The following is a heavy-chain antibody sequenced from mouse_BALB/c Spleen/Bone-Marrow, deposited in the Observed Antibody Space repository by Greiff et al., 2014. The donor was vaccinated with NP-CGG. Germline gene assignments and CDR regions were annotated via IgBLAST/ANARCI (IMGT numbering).Heavy chain of an antibody. CDR1: GFNIKDTY. V-gene: IGHV14-3*02. Sequence: EVKLVESGAELVKPGASVKLSCTASGFNIKDTYMHWVKQRPEQGLEWIGRIDPANGNTKYDPKFQGKATITADTSSNTAYLQLSSLTSEDTAVYYCARYYYGGSLFDYWGQGTTLTVPS. CDR2: IDPANGNT. CDR3: ARYYYGGSLFDY. J-gene: IGHJ2*01. D-gene: IGHD1-1*01.